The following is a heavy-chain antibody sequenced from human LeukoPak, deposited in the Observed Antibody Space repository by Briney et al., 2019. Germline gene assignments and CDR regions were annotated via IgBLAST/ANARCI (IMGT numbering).Heavy chain of an antibody. CDR3: AKDLVSGSYSAIGY. CDR2: ISSSSSYI. Sequence: GGSLRLSCAASGFTFSSYSMNWVRQAPGKGLEWVSSISSSSSYIYYADSVKGRFTISRDNAKNSLYLQMNSLRAEDTALYYCAKDLVSGSYSAIGYWGQGTLVTVSS. J-gene: IGHJ4*02. CDR1: GFTFSSYS. D-gene: IGHD1-26*01. V-gene: IGHV3-21*04.